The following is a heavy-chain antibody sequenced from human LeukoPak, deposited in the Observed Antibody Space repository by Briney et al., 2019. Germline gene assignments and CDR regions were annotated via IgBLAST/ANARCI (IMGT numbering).Heavy chain of an antibody. D-gene: IGHD6-13*01. J-gene: IGHJ5*01. Sequence: ASVKVSCKASGGTFSSYAISWVRQAPGHGLEWMGGIIPIFGTANYAQKFQGRVTITADESTSTAYMELSSLRSEDTAVYYCARDLAGYSSSSFDSWGQGTLVTVSS. CDR3: ARDLAGYSSSSFDS. CDR1: GGTFSSYA. CDR2: IIPIFGTA. V-gene: IGHV1-69*13.